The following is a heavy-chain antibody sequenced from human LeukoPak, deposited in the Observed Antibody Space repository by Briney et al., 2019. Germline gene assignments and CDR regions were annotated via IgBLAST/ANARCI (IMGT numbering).Heavy chain of an antibody. J-gene: IGHJ4*02. CDR2: INPHSGRT. CDR1: GYTFTSYY. V-gene: IGHV1-2*02. CDR3: ARFSSTYYYFDS. D-gene: IGHD6-13*01. Sequence: ASVKVSCKASGYTFTSYYLHWRRQAPGHGFEWLGGINPHSGRTKYTQKFQGRVSMSRDKSIDTAYIEVSILRLEDAAIYYCARFSSTYYYFDSWGPGTLVTVSS.